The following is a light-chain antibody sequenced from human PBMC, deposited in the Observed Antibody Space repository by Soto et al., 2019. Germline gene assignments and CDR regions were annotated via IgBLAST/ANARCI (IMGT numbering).Light chain of an antibody. Sequence: EIVLTQSPGTLALSPWERAALSSSASQSVSSKYLAWCQQKPGQAPRLLIYGTSSRATGISDRFRGSGSGTDFTLTISRLEPEDFAVYYCQQNDSSPSWTFGQGTKVDIK. CDR2: GTS. J-gene: IGKJ1*01. CDR3: QQNDSSPSWT. CDR1: QSVSSKY. V-gene: IGKV3-20*01.